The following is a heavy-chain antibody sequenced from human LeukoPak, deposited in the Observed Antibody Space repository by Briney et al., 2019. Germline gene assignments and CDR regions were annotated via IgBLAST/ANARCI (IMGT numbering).Heavy chain of an antibody. CDR3: ARGRSDFWSGYSSQFDY. Sequence: SETLSLTCTVSSGSISSGGYYWSWIRQHPGKGLDWIGYIYYSGSTYYNPSLKSRVTISADTSKNQFSLKLSSVTAADTAVYYCARGRSDFWSGYSSQFDYWGQGTLVIVSS. D-gene: IGHD3-3*01. CDR1: SGSISSGGYY. J-gene: IGHJ4*02. V-gene: IGHV4-31*03. CDR2: IYYSGST.